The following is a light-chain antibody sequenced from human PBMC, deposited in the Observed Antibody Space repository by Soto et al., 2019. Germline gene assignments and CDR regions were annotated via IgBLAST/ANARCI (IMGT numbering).Light chain of an antibody. Sequence: DFVMTQTPLSLSVTPGQPASIYCKSSHSLLHSDGKAYLSWYLQKPGQSPQLVIFEGSNRFSGVPDRFSGSGSGTDFTLKISRVEAVDVGIYYCMQSIDLPWTFGQGTKVEIK. CDR3: MQSIDLPWT. V-gene: IGKV2D-29*02. CDR1: HSLLHSDGKAY. J-gene: IGKJ1*01. CDR2: EGS.